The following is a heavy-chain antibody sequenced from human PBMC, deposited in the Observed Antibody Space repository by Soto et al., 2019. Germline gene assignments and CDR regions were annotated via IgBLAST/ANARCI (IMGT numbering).Heavy chain of an antibody. V-gene: IGHV1-3*01. D-gene: IGHD6-13*01. CDR2: ISAGNGNT. CDR3: ARGPAPSSRYNWFDP. CDR1: GSTFTGYA. J-gene: IGHJ5*02. Sequence: ASVKVSCKASGSTFTGYAFHWVRLAPGQRLEWMGWISAGNGNTKYSQNFQGRVTITRDTSASTVNMELSSLTPEDTAVYYCARGPAPSSRYNWFDPWGQAPLVTVSS.